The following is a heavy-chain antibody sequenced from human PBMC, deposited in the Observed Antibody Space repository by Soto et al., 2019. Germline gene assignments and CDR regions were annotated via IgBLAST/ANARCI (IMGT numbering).Heavy chain of an antibody. Sequence: SVKVSCKASGGTFSRDAISWVRQAPGQGLEWMGGIIPMFGTAKYAQKFQGRLTITADESTSTAYMELRSLRFEDTAFYYCARGVVVVAASQLGWFDPWGQGTLVTVSS. V-gene: IGHV1-69*13. CDR3: ARGVVVVAASQLGWFDP. D-gene: IGHD2-15*01. CDR1: GGTFSRDA. CDR2: IIPMFGTA. J-gene: IGHJ5*02.